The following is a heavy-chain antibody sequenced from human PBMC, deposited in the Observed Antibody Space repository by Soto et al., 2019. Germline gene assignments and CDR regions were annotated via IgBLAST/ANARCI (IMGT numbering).Heavy chain of an antibody. CDR3: AGRPGIHPR. CDR2: IHRDGVT. D-gene: IGHD1-26*01. CDR1: GGSTSSSDW. V-gene: IGHV4-4*02. J-gene: IGHJ4*02. Sequence: QVHLQESGPGLVKPSETLSLTCAISGGSTSSSDWWTWVRQPPGEGLEWIGEIHRDGVTNYNSSPQSRLTISLDQSRNQFSPSLTSVTAADAAVYFCAGRPGIHPRWGQGILVPVSS.